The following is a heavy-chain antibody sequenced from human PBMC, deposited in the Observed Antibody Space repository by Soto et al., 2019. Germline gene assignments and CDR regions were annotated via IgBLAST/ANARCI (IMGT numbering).Heavy chain of an antibody. D-gene: IGHD2-2*01. CDR1: GGSFSGYY. V-gene: IGHV4-34*01. J-gene: IGHJ5*02. CDR2: INHSGST. Sequence: QVQLQQWGAGLLKPSETLSLTCAVYGGSFSGYYWSWIRQPPGKGLEWIGEINHSGSTNYNPSLKSRVTISVDTSKNQFSLKRSSVTAADTAVYYCARSGRKIGYCSSTSCSNRWFDPWGQGTLVTVSS. CDR3: ARSGRKIGYCSSTSCSNRWFDP.